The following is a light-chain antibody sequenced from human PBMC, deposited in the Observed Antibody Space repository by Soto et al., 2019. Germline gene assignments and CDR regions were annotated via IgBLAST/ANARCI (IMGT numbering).Light chain of an antibody. CDR3: QQYGGSPRYT. Sequence: ETVLTQSPGTLSLSPGERATLSCRASQSVSNSYLAWYQQKPGQAPRLLISGASSRATGIPDRFSGSGSGTDFTLTISRLEPEDFAVYYCQQYGGSPRYTFGQGTKLEIK. J-gene: IGKJ2*01. V-gene: IGKV3-20*01. CDR1: QSVSNSY. CDR2: GAS.